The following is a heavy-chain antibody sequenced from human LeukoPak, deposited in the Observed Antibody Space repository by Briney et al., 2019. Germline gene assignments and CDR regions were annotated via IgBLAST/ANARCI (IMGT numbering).Heavy chain of an antibody. V-gene: IGHV3-48*03. CDR2: ISSSGSTI. CDR1: AFTFSSYD. CDR3: ARDRGSSWYETDY. D-gene: IGHD6-13*01. J-gene: IGHJ4*02. Sequence: GGSLRLSCAASAFTFSSYDTNWVRHAPGKGLEWVSYISSSGSTIYYADSGKGRFTISRDNAKNSLYLQMNSLRAEDTAVYYCARDRGSSWYETDYWGQGTLVTVSS.